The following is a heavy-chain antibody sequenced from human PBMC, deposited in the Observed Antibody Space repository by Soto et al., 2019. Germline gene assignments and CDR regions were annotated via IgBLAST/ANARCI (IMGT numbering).Heavy chain of an antibody. CDR1: GGTFSSYA. D-gene: IGHD1-1*01. CDR2: IIPIFGTA. CDR3: ANVNDSYSDY. J-gene: IGHJ4*02. V-gene: IGHV1-69*13. Sequence: GXSVKVSFRDSGGTFSSYAISWVRQAPGQGLEWMGGIIPIFGTANYAQKFQGRVTITADESTSTAYMELSSLRSEDTDVYYCANVNDSYSDYWGQGTLVTVSS.